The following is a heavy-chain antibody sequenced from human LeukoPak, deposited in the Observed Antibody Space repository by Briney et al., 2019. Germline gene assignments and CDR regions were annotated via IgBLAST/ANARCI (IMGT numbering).Heavy chain of an antibody. Sequence: ASVKVSFKASGYTFTSYGISWVRQAPGQGLGWMGWISVYNGNTNYAQKLQGRVTMTTDTSTSTAYMELRSLRSDDTAVYYCARNLYYYDSSGYPHDAFDIWGQGTMVTVSS. J-gene: IGHJ3*02. V-gene: IGHV1-18*01. CDR3: ARNLYYYDSSGYPHDAFDI. D-gene: IGHD3-22*01. CDR2: ISVYNGNT. CDR1: GYTFTSYG.